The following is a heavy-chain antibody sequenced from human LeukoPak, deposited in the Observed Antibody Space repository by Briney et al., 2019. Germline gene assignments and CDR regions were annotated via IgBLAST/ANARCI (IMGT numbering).Heavy chain of an antibody. V-gene: IGHV3-15*01. CDR1: GFTFSNAW. J-gene: IGHJ4*02. CDR3: ATDQGGSYWENH. Sequence: GRSLRLSCAASGFTFSNAWMNWVSQAPGKGLEWDGRIKSKTDGGKTDYATPVKGRFTISRDDSKNTLYLQMNSLKTEDTAVYYCATDQGGSYWENHWGQGTLVTVSS. CDR2: IKSKTDGGKT. D-gene: IGHD1-26*01.